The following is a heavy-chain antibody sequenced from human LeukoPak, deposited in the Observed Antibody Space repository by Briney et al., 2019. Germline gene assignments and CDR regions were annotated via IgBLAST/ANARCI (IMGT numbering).Heavy chain of an antibody. V-gene: IGHV1-8*01. CDR1: GYTFTSYD. CDR3: ARDDYGIFVNVDY. CDR2: MNPNSGNT. D-gene: IGHD4-17*01. Sequence: GASVKVSCKASGYTFTSYDINWVRQATGQGLEWMGWMNPNSGNTGYAQKFQGRVTMTRNTSISTAYMELSSLRSDDTAVYYCARDDYGIFVNVDYWGQGTLVTVSS. J-gene: IGHJ4*02.